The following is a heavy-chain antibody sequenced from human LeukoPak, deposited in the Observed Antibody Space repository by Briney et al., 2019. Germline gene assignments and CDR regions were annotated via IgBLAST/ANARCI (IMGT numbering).Heavy chain of an antibody. CDR1: GGSISSRSYY. CDR3: ARRARDAFDI. J-gene: IGHJ3*02. CDR2: IYTSGST. Sequence: PSETLSLTCTVSGGSISSRSYYWSWIRQPPGKGLEWIGYIYTSGSTNYNPSLKSRVTISVDTSKNQFSLKLSSVTAADTAVYYCARRARDAFDIWGQGTMVTVSS. V-gene: IGHV4-4*09.